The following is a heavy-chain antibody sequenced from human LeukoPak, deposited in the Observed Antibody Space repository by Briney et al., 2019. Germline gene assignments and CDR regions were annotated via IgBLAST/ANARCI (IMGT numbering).Heavy chain of an antibody. D-gene: IGHD7-27*01. V-gene: IGHV4-4*07. CDR2: IFVNGAR. Sequence: TSETLSLNCSVSGGSLRTNYWSWIRQPAGKGLEWIGRIFVNGARDYNPSLKSRVTLSMDPSKNQFSLKLQSVTAADTAVYFCARDSRANWGLGRLDYWGQGTLVTVSS. J-gene: IGHJ4*02. CDR3: ARDSRANWGLGRLDY. CDR1: GGSLRTNY.